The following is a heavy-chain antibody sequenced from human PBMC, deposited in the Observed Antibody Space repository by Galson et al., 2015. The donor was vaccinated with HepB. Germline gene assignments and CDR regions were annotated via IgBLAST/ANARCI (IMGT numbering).Heavy chain of an antibody. J-gene: IGHJ4*02. CDR3: AKYGRGYCSSTSCPGYFDY. V-gene: IGHV3-23*01. CDR1: GFTLSSYA. D-gene: IGHD2-2*01. Sequence: SLRLSCAASGFTLSSYAMSWVRQAPGKGLEWVSAISGSGGSTYYADSVKGRFTISRDNSKNTLYLQMNSLRAEDTAVYYCAKYGRGYCSSTSCPGYFDYWGQGTLVTVSS. CDR2: ISGSGGST.